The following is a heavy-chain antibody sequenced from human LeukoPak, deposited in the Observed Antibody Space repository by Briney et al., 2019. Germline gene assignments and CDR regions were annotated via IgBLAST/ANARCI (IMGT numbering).Heavy chain of an antibody. Sequence: PSETLSLTCAVYGGSFSGYYWSWIRQPPGKGLEWIGEINHSGSTNYNPSLKSRVTISVDTSKNQFSLKLSSVTAADTAVYYCARHDSSGWLFDYWGQGTLVTVSS. V-gene: IGHV4-34*01. CDR3: ARHDSSGWLFDY. J-gene: IGHJ4*02. CDR1: GGSFSGYY. D-gene: IGHD6-19*01. CDR2: INHSGST.